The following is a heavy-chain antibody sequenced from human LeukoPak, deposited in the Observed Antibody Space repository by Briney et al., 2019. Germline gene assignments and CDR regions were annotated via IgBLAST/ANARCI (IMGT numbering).Heavy chain of an antibody. CDR3: ARRKGGSSQAFDI. CDR1: GYTFTGYY. Sequence: ASVKVSCKASGYTFTGYYMHWVRQAPGQGLEWMGWISAYNGNTNYAQKLQGRVTMTTDTSTSTAYMELRSLRSDDTAVYYCARRKGGSSQAFDIWGQGTMVTVSS. D-gene: IGHD6-13*01. CDR2: ISAYNGNT. J-gene: IGHJ3*02. V-gene: IGHV1-18*04.